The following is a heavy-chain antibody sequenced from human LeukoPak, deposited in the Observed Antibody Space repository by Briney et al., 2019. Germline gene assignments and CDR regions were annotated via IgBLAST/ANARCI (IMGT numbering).Heavy chain of an antibody. J-gene: IGHJ5*02. D-gene: IGHD2-15*01. CDR1: GFSFSGHW. CDR2: ISPTGSTT. Sequence: GGSLRLSCTASGFSFSGHWKHWARQLPGKGLVWVSRISPTGSTTSYADSVKGRFTVSRDNAKNSLYLQMNSLRAEDTAVYYCAKDFGWLDPWGQGTLVTVSS. V-gene: IGHV3-74*01. CDR3: AKDFGWLDP.